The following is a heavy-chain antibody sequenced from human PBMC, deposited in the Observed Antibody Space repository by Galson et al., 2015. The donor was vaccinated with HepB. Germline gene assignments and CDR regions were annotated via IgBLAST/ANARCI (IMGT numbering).Heavy chain of an antibody. D-gene: IGHD1-14*01. J-gene: IGHJ4*02. CDR1: GGSISSSNW. CDR2: IYHSGST. Sequence: ETLSLTCAVSGGSISSSNWWSWVRQPPGKGLEWIGEIYHSGSTNYNPSLKSRVTISVDKSKNQFSLKLSSVTAAGTAVYYCARVNHQDKPIDYWGQGTLVTVSS. V-gene: IGHV4-4*02. CDR3: ARVNHQDKPIDY.